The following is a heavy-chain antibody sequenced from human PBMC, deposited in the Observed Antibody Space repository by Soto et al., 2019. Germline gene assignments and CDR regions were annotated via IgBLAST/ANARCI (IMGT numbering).Heavy chain of an antibody. D-gene: IGHD2-2*01. J-gene: IGHJ4*02. CDR2: IYYSGST. V-gene: IGHV4-61*08. CDR1: GGSISSGGYY. Sequence: PSETLSLTCTVSGGSISSGGYYWSWIRQHPGKSLKKNGYIYYSGSTNYNPSLKSRVTISVDTSENQFSLKLTSVTAADTAVYYCARVGYCSSTPCWPIGYFEYWGQGTLVTVSS. CDR3: ARVGYCSSTPCWPIGYFEY.